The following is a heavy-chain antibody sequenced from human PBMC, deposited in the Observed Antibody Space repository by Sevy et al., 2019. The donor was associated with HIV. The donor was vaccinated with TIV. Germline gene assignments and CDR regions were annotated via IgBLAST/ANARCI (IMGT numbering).Heavy chain of an antibody. CDR3: ARDRRAGYSSNWYRDFDY. Sequence: GGSLRLSCAASGFTFSDYPMHWVRQAPGKGLEWVAVISHDGFNQYYADSVKGRLTISRDSSKTTLYLEMHSLRAEDTALYYCARDRRAGYSSNWYRDFDYWGQGTLVTVSS. V-gene: IGHV3-30*04. D-gene: IGHD6-13*01. CDR1: GFTFSDYP. CDR2: ISHDGFNQ. J-gene: IGHJ4*02.